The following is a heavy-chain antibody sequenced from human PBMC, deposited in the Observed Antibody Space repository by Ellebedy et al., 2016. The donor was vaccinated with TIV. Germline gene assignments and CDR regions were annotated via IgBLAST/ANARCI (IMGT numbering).Heavy chain of an antibody. D-gene: IGHD6-6*01. V-gene: IGHV4-4*07. J-gene: IGHJ6*02. CDR1: GGSISNYY. Sequence: SETLSLTXTVSGGSISNYYWSWIRQPAGKGLEWIGRIYISGSTNYNPSLKSRVTMSVDTSKNQLSLKLSSVTAADTAVYYCARLAYSSSSRDQYYGMDVWGQGTTVTVSS. CDR2: IYISGST. CDR3: ARLAYSSSSRDQYYGMDV.